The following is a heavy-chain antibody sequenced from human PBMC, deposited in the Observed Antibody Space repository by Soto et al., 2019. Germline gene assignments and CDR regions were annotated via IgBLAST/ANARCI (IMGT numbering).Heavy chain of an antibody. Sequence: GGSLRLSCAASGFTFSSYAMHWVRQAPGKGLEWVAVISYDGSNKYYADSVKGRFTISRDNSKNTLYLQMNSLRAEDTAVYYCARGARLVDIVATATDYWGQGTLVTVSS. D-gene: IGHD5-12*01. CDR2: ISYDGSNK. J-gene: IGHJ4*02. V-gene: IGHV3-30-3*01. CDR1: GFTFSSYA. CDR3: ARGARLVDIVATATDY.